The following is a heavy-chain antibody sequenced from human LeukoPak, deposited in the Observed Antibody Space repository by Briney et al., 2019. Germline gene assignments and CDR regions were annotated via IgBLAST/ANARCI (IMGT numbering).Heavy chain of an antibody. Sequence: ASVKVSCKASGYTFTSYDINWVRQATGQGLEWMGWMNPNSGNTGYAQKFQGRVTMTRNTSISTAYMELSSLRSEDTAVYYCASHLSEAAPFDYWGQGTLVTVSS. J-gene: IGHJ4*02. CDR3: ASHLSEAAPFDY. CDR1: GYTFTSYD. D-gene: IGHD2-15*01. CDR2: MNPNSGNT. V-gene: IGHV1-8*01.